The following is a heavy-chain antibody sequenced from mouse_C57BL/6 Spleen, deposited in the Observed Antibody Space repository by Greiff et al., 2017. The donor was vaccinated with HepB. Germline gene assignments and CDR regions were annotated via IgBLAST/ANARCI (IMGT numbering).Heavy chain of an antibody. V-gene: IGHV1-26*01. CDR2: INPNNGGT. J-gene: IGHJ3*01. CDR1: GYTFTDYY. Sequence: VQLQQSGPELVKPGASVKISCKASGYTFTDYYMNWVKQSHGKSLEWIGDINPNNGGTSYNQKFKGKATLTVDKSSSTAYMELRSLTSEDSAVYYCARGATAQAPWFAYWGQGTLVTVSA. D-gene: IGHD3-2*02. CDR3: ARGATAQAPWFAY.